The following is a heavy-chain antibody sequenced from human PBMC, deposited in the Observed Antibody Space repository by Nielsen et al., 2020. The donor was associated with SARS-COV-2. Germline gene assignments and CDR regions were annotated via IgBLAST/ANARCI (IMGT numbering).Heavy chain of an antibody. Sequence: GGSLRLSCTASGFTVSSNYMSWVRQAPGKGLEWVSIVYSGDTTYYADSVKGRFTISRDNSKNTLYLQMNSLRAEDTAVYYCAKYSGYDSDWGQGTLVTVSS. CDR1: GFTVSSNY. J-gene: IGHJ4*02. D-gene: IGHD5-12*01. CDR2: VYSGDTT. V-gene: IGHV3-53*01. CDR3: AKYSGYDSD.